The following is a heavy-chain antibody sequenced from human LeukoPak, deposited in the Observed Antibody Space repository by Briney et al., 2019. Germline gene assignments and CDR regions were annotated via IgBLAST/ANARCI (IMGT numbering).Heavy chain of an antibody. CDR1: GFTFSSYS. Sequence: GGSLRLSCAASGFTFSSYSMNWVRQAPGKGLEWVSSISSSSSYIYYADSVKGRFTISRDNAKNSLYLQMNSLRAEDTAVYYCARAWDPPTMVRGYPIPGYGGQGTLVTVSS. J-gene: IGHJ4*02. CDR2: ISSSSSYI. D-gene: IGHD3-10*01. CDR3: ARAWDPPTMVRGYPIPGY. V-gene: IGHV3-21*01.